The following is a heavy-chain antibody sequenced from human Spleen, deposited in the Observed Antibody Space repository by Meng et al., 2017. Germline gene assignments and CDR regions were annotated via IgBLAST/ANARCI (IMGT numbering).Heavy chain of an antibody. V-gene: IGHV7-4-1*02. Sequence: ASVKVSCKASGYSFTSHALIWARQAPGQGLEWMGWINTNTGNPTYAQGFTGRFVFSLDTSVSTAYLQISSLNPEDTAVYYCARVSVAVDYWGQGTLVTVSS. D-gene: IGHD6-19*01. CDR1: GYSFTSHA. CDR3: ARVSVAVDY. J-gene: IGHJ4*02. CDR2: INTNTGNP.